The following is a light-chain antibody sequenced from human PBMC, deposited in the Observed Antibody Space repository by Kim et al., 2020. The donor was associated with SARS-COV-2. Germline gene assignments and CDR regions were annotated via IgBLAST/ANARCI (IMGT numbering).Light chain of an antibody. CDR3: QHYKSYLVT. J-gene: IGKJ2*01. Sequence: DIQMTQSPSTLSASVGDRVTITCRASQNVYDWLAWYQHKPGKAPELLIYGASTLESGVPSRFSGSGSGTEFTLTINSLQPDDFGIYYCQHYKSYLVTFGQGTKLEI. CDR1: QNVYDW. V-gene: IGKV1-5*01. CDR2: GAS.